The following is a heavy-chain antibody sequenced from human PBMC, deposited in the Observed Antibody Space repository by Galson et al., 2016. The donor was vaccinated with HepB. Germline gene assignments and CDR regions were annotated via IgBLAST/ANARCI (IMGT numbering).Heavy chain of an antibody. V-gene: IGHV1-2*02. CDR3: ARGNQMEYGESYYFYFMDV. CDR1: GYTFNSYY. D-gene: IGHD4-17*01. J-gene: IGHJ6*03. Sequence: SVKVSCKASGYTFNSYYLHWVRQAPGQGLEWMGWINPNSGGRNYAPKFQGRVTMTRDTSITTAYMELTRLTFDETALYYCARGNQMEYGESYYFYFMDVWGKGTTGTV. CDR2: INPNSGGR.